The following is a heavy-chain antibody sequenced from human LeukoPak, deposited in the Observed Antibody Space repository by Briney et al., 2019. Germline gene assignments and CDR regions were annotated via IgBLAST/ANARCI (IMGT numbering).Heavy chain of an antibody. CDR2: IYYSGST. J-gene: IGHJ4*02. Sequence: SETLSLTCTVSGGSISSSSYYWGWIRQPPGKGLEWIGSIYYSGSTYYNPSLKSRVTISVDTSKNQFSLKLSSVTAADTAVYYCARLRFWSGYYNDYWGQGALVTVSS. CDR1: GGSISSSSYY. D-gene: IGHD3-3*01. V-gene: IGHV4-39*01. CDR3: ARLRFWSGYYNDY.